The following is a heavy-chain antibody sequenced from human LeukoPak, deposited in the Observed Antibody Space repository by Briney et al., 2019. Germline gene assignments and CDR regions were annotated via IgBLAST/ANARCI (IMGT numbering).Heavy chain of an antibody. CDR2: TYHSGST. D-gene: IGHD2-15*01. CDR3: ARAPVVVAATDAGYNWFDP. V-gene: IGHV4-38-2*01. Sequence: SETLSLTCAVSGYSISSGYYWGWIRQPPGKGLEWIGSTYHSGSTYYNPSLKSRVTISVDTSKNQFSLKLSSVTAADTAVYYCARAPVVVAATDAGYNWFDPWGQGTLVTVSS. J-gene: IGHJ5*02. CDR1: GYSISSGYY.